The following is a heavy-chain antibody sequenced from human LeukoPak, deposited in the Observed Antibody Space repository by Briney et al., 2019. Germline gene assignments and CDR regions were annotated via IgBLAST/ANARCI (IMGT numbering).Heavy chain of an antibody. J-gene: IGHJ6*02. CDR3: ARGFQTMDV. V-gene: IGHV3-53*01. CDR2: IYSGGST. Sequence: GGSLRLSCSASGFTVSNNYMSWVRQAPGKGLEWVAIIYSGGSTYYADSVRGRFTISRDNSRNTVYLQINSLRAEDTAIYYCARGFQTMDVWGQGTTVTVSS. CDR1: GFTVSNNY.